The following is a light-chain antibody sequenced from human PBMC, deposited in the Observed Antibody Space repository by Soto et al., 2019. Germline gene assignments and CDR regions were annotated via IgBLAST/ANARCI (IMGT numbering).Light chain of an antibody. CDR3: QQFAISTT. V-gene: IGKV1-5*01. CDR1: HSIERW. Sequence: IQMTQSPSTLSASVGDRVTITCRASHSIERWMAWYQQKPGKAPSLLIFDASTLHSGVPSRFSGSGSWTDFTLTISSLQPDDFATYDCQQFAISTTFGQGTKVEVK. J-gene: IGKJ1*01. CDR2: DAS.